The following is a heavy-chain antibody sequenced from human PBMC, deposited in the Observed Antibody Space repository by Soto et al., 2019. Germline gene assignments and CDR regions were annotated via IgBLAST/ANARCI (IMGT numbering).Heavy chain of an antibody. CDR2: ITSGLTT. CDR1: GFSFGGYN. D-gene: IGHD3-16*01. J-gene: IGHJ4*02. CDR3: ARDTSHGVTIGGLDS. V-gene: IGHV3-48*02. Sequence: EVQLVESGGGLVQPGGSLRLSCAASGFSFGGYNMNCVRQAPGKGLEWVSHITSGLTTHYADFVQGRFTISRDNAKNSLYLEMNDLRDEDTAVYYCARDTSHGVTIGGLDSWGQGTPVTVSS.